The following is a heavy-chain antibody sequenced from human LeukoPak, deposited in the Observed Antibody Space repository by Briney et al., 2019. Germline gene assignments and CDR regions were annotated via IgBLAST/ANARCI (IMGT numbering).Heavy chain of an antibody. D-gene: IGHD3-22*01. CDR3: ARDSGHYFNDDSSNN. CDR1: GYFLTGYY. Sequence: ASVKVSCKASGYFLTGYYMHWVRQAPGQGLEWMGWINPNSGDTNFAQKFQGRVTMTRDTSINTAYMELTRLRSDDTAVYYCARDSGHYFNDDSSNNWGQGTLVTVS. J-gene: IGHJ4*02. CDR2: INPNSGDT. V-gene: IGHV1-2*02.